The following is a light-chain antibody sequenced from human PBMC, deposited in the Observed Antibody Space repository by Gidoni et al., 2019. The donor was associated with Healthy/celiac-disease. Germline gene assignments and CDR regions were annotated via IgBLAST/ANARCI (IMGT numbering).Light chain of an antibody. J-gene: IGKJ1*01. Sequence: DIAMSQPTDYLAGSLGERATINCMSSQSVLYSSNNKNYLAWYQQKPGQPPKLLIYWASTREPGVPDRFSGSGSGTDFTLTISSLQAEDVAVYYCQQCYSTPPTFGQGTKVEIK. CDR3: QQCYSTPPT. CDR1: QSVLYSSNNKNY. V-gene: IGKV4-1*01. CDR2: WAS.